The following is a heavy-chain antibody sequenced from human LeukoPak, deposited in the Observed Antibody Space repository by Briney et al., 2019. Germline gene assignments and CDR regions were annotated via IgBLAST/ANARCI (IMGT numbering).Heavy chain of an antibody. J-gene: IGHJ4*02. Sequence: GGSLRLSCAASGFTFSDYYMSWIRQAPGKGLEWVSYISSSGSTIYYADSVKGRFTISKDNAKNSLYLQMNSLRAEDTAVYYCAGDVDTAMVTPFNWGQGTLVTVSS. D-gene: IGHD5-18*01. V-gene: IGHV3-11*01. CDR3: AGDVDTAMVTPFN. CDR1: GFTFSDYY. CDR2: ISSSGSTI.